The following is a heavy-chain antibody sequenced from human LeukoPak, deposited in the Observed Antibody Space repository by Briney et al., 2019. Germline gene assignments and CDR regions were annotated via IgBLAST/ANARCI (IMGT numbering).Heavy chain of an antibody. Sequence: PGGSLRLSCAASGFIFSSYSMNWVRQAPGKGLEWVSYIRSSTSTIYYADSVKGRFTISRDNAKNSLYLQMNSLRDEDTAVYYCARDSSYFGSGSYYTYWGQGTLVTVSS. D-gene: IGHD3-10*01. CDR1: GFIFSSYS. CDR3: ARDSSYFGSGSYYTY. J-gene: IGHJ4*02. V-gene: IGHV3-48*02. CDR2: IRSSTSTI.